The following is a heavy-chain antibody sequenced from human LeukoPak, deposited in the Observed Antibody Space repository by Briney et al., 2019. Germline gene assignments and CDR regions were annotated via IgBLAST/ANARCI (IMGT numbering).Heavy chain of an antibody. CDR1: AFTFSSYA. J-gene: IGHJ4*02. CDR2: ISYDGSNK. CDR3: ARDFQGY. Sequence: GGSLRLSCAASAFTFSSYAMHWVRQAPGKGLEWVAVISYDGSNKYYADSVKGRFTISRDNSKNTLYLQMNSLRAEDTAVYYCARDFQGYWGQGTLVTVSS. V-gene: IGHV3-30-3*01. D-gene: IGHD6-13*01.